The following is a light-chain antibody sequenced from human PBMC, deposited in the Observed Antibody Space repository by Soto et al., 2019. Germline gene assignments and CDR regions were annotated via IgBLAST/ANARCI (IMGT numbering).Light chain of an antibody. CDR1: QSISSW. J-gene: IGKJ1*01. CDR3: QHFNSYPWT. V-gene: IGKV1-5*03. Sequence: DIQMTQSPSTLSASVGDRVTITFRASQSISSWLAWYQQKPGKAPKLLINKASSLESGVPSRFSGSGSGTEFTLTISSLQPDDFATYYCQHFNSYPWTFGQGTKVHIK. CDR2: KAS.